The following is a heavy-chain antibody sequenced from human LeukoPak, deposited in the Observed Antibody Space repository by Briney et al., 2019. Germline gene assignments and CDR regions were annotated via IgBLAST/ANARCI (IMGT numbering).Heavy chain of an antibody. V-gene: IGHV4-59*12. Sequence: SETLSLTCTVSRGSINNSYWSWIRQRPGNGLEWIGYIYYSGSTKYNPSLMSRVTISVDTSKNQFSLRLSSVTAADTAVYYCARGPADYNKLKPGDRDGYNYKSKRTPFDYWGQGTLVTVSS. CDR3: ARGPADYNKLKPGDRDGYNYKSKRTPFDY. D-gene: IGHD5-24*01. J-gene: IGHJ4*02. CDR1: RGSINNSY. CDR2: IYYSGST.